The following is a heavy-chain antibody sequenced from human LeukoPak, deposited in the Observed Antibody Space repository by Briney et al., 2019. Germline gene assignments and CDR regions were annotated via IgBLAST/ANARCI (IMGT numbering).Heavy chain of an antibody. J-gene: IGHJ3*02. V-gene: IGHV3-23*01. CDR1: GFTFSSYA. D-gene: IGHD6-13*01. CDR2: ISGSCGST. Sequence: PGGSLRLSCAASGFTFSSYAMSWVRQAPGKGLEWVSTISGSCGSTYYADSVKGRFTISRDNSKNTLYLQMNSLRAEDTAVYYCAKIGSSSWYRYLAFDIWGQGTMVTVSS. CDR3: AKIGSSSWYRYLAFDI.